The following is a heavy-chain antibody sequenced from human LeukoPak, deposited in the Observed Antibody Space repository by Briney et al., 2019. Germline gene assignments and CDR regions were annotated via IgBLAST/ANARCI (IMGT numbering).Heavy chain of an antibody. J-gene: IGHJ4*02. CDR3: VSTPFSLSYGDYTRYGYFDY. CDR1: GFTFSSYA. D-gene: IGHD4-17*01. Sequence: GGSLRLSCSASGFTFSSYAIHWVRQAPGKGLEYVSAISSNGGRTYYADSVKGRFTISRDNSKNTLYLQMSSLRAEDTAVYYCVSTPFSLSYGDYTRYGYFDYWGQGTLVTVSS. V-gene: IGHV3-64D*06. CDR2: ISSNGGRT.